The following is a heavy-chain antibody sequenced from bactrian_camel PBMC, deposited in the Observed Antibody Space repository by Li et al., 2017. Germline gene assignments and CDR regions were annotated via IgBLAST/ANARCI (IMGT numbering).Heavy chain of an antibody. CDR1: GITSSGYR. Sequence: HVQLVESGGGSVQAGGSLRLSCAASGITSSGYRMGWFREVPGKEREAVAGIDCDGKIIYGDAVRGRFTVSRDTAANTLFLQMDHLKPEDSALYKCAAAPAPRFAFLWQWPKDQIGYWGQGTQVTVS. V-gene: IGHV3S55*01. CDR3: AAAPAPRFAFLWQWPKDQIGY. J-gene: IGHJ4*01. CDR2: IDCDGKI. D-gene: IGHD3*01.